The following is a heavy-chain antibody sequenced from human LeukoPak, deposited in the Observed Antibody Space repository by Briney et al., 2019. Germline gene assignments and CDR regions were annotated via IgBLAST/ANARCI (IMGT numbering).Heavy chain of an antibody. CDR2: IIPIFGTA. D-gene: IGHD2-15*01. CDR3: ARNREYCSGGSCYHWFDP. CDR1: GGTFSSYA. Sequence: SSVKVSCKASGGTFSSYAISWVRQAPGQGLEWMGGIIPIFGTANYAQKFQGRVTITADESTSTAYMELSSLRSEDTAVYYCARNREYCSGGSCYHWFDPWGQGTLVTVSS. J-gene: IGHJ5*02. V-gene: IGHV1-69*13.